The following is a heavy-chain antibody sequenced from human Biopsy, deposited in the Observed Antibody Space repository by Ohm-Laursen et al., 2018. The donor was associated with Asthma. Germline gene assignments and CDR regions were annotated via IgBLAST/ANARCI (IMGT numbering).Heavy chain of an antibody. V-gene: IGHV1-24*01. CDR3: ASDFPKDYVRYNFQF. CDR1: GYSLTDLS. J-gene: IGHJ4*02. Sequence: ASVKVSCKISGYSLTDLSMPWVRQAPGQGLEWMGGQDHEEGGTVNARRFQGRVTMTEDTSTDTAYMELSSLSSDDTAVYYCASDFPKDYVRYNFQFWGQGTLVTVSS. D-gene: IGHD4-17*01. CDR2: QDHEEGGT.